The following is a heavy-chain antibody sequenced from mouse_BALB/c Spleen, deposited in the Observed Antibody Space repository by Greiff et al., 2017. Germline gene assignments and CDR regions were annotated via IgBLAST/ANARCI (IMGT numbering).Heavy chain of an antibody. CDR2: ISSGGSYT. CDR1: GFTFSSYT. Sequence: EVKLVESGGGLVKPGGSLKLSCAASGFTFSSYTMSWVRQTPEKRLEWVATISSGGSYTYYPDSVKGRFTISRDNAKNTLYLQMSSLKSEDTAMYYCTREGYGSLYYFDYWGQGTTLTVSS. V-gene: IGHV5-6-4*01. J-gene: IGHJ2*01. CDR3: TREGYGSLYYFDY. D-gene: IGHD1-2*01.